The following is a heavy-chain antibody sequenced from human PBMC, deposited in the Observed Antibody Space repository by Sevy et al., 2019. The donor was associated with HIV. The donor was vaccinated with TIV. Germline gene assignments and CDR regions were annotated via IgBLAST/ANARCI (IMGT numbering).Heavy chain of an antibody. D-gene: IGHD3-22*01. Sequence: ASVKVSCKVSGYTLTQLSMHWVRQAPGKGLEWMGSFDPEEGETIYAQKFQGRVTMTEDTSTDTAYIELSSLKSDDTAVFYCAITKDYYDSSGYPFDYWGQGTLVTVSS. V-gene: IGHV1-24*01. J-gene: IGHJ4*02. CDR2: FDPEEGET. CDR1: GYTLTQLS. CDR3: AITKDYYDSSGYPFDY.